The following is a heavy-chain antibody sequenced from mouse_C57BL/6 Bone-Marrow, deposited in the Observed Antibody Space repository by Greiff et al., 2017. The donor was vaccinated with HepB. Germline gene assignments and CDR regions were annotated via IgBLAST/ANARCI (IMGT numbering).Heavy chain of an antibody. J-gene: IGHJ4*01. V-gene: IGHV2-2*01. D-gene: IGHD1-1*01. Sequence: QVQLKESGPGLVQPSQSLSITCTVSGFSLTSYGVHWVRQSPGKGLEWLGVIWSGGSTDYNAAFISRLSISKDNSKSQVFFKMNSLQADDTAIYYCARNGDYGSSYYAMDYWGQGTSVTVSS. CDR1: GFSLTSYG. CDR2: IWSGGST. CDR3: ARNGDYGSSYYAMDY.